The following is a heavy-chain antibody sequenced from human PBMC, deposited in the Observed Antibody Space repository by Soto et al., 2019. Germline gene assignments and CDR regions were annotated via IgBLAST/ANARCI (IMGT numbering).Heavy chain of an antibody. V-gene: IGHV1-2*02. CDR3: ARGGGVGVAGSAAFDM. CDR1: GYPVTAYY. CDR2: INPATGAA. J-gene: IGHJ3*02. Sequence: QLHLVQSGAVVKKPGASVTVSCSASGYPVTAYYMHWVRQAPGRGLEWMGGINPATGAAKYTQTFQGRVTITRATSQSTGFMELSGLTSEATAVFYCARGGGVGVAGSAAFDMWGQGTLVTVSS. D-gene: IGHD3-3*01.